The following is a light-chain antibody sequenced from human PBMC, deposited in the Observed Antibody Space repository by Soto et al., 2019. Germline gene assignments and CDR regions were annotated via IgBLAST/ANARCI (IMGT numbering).Light chain of an antibody. Sequence: DMAMTHAPAILSLTPGEKATLSCRPSQSVGSNLAWYQQKPGQAPRLLIYGASTRATGIPARLSGSGSGTDFTLTVSSLQSEDFAVYYCQQYNYWPPTYTFGQGTKVDIK. V-gene: IGKV3-15*01. CDR3: QQYNYWPPTYT. J-gene: IGKJ2*01. CDR1: QSVGSN. CDR2: GAS.